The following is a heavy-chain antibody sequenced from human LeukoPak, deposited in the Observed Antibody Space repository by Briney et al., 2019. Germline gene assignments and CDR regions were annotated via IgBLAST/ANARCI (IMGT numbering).Heavy chain of an antibody. D-gene: IGHD3-10*01. CDR2: ISWNSGSI. V-gene: IGHV3-9*01. J-gene: IGHJ3*02. CDR1: GFTFDDYA. CDR3: AKDVAYYYGSGSFSAFDI. Sequence: GGSLRLSCAASGFTFDDYAMHRVRQAPGKGLEWVSGISWNSGSIGYADSVKGRFTISRDNAKNSLYLQMNSLRAEDTALYYCAKDVAYYYGSGSFSAFDIWGQGTMVTVSS.